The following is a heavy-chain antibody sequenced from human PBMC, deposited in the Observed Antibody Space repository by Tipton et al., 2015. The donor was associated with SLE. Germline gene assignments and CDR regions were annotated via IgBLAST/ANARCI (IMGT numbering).Heavy chain of an antibody. CDR1: GFTFSSYS. V-gene: IGHV3-21*01. CDR3: ARDGTPYYYQYMDV. CDR2: ISSSSSYI. J-gene: IGHJ6*03. Sequence: SLRLSCAASGFTFSSYSMNWVRQAPGKGLEWVSSISSSSSYIYYADSVKGRFTISRDNSKKNLYLQMNSLRGEDTAVYYCARDGTPYYYQYMDVWGKGTTVTVSS.